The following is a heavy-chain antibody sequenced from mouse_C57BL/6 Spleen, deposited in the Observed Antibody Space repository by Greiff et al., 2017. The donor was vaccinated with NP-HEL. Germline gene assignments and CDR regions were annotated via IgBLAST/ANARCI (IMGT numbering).Heavy chain of an antibody. D-gene: IGHD1-1*01. CDR2: ISDGGSYT. V-gene: IGHV5-4*03. J-gene: IGHJ2*01. Sequence: EVKLVESGGGLVKPGGSLKLSCAASGFTFSSYAMSWVRQTPEKRLEWVATISDGGSYTYSPDNVKGRFTISRDNAKNNLYLQMSHLKSEDTAMYYCARGGDYYGSSSGYFDYWGQGTTLTVSS. CDR1: GFTFSSYA. CDR3: ARGGDYYGSSSGYFDY.